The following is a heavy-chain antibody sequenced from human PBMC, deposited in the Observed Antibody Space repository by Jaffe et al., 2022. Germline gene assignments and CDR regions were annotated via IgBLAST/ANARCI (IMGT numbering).Heavy chain of an antibody. J-gene: IGHJ6*03. CDR2: IYYSGST. Sequence: QVQLQESGPGLVKPSETLSLTCTVSGGSISSYYWSWIRQPPGKGLEWIGYIYYSGSTNYNPSLKSRVTISVDTSKNQFSLKLSSVTAADTAVYYCARLGAAADYYYYYMDVWGKGTTVTVSS. CDR1: GGSISSYY. V-gene: IGHV4-59*01. CDR3: ARLGAAADYYYYYMDV. D-gene: IGHD6-13*01.